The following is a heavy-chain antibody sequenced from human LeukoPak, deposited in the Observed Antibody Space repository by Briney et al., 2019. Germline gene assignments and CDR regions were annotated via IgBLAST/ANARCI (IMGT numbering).Heavy chain of an antibody. CDR1: GGSISSGGYS. CDR2: IYHSGGT. Sequence: PSETLSLTCAVSGGSISSGGYSWSWIRQPPGKGLEWIGYIYHSGGTYYNPSLRSRVTISVDRSKNQFSLKLSSVTAADTAVYYCARARSDYGGRSNWFDPWGQGTLVTVSS. CDR3: ARARSDYGGRSNWFDP. V-gene: IGHV4-30-2*01. D-gene: IGHD4-23*01. J-gene: IGHJ5*02.